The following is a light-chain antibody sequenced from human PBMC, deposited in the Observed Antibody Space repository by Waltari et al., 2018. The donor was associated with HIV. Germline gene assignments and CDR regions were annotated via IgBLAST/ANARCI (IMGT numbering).Light chain of an antibody. J-gene: IGLJ3*02. V-gene: IGLV10-54*01. CDR2: RNN. CDR1: SNNVGYEG. Sequence: QAGLTQPPSVSKGLRQTATLTCTGNSNNVGYEGAAWLQQHQGHPPKLLSCRNNNRPSGSSERFSASRSGDTASLTITGLQPEDEADYYCTAWDSSLSAWVFGGGTKLTVL. CDR3: TAWDSSLSAWV.